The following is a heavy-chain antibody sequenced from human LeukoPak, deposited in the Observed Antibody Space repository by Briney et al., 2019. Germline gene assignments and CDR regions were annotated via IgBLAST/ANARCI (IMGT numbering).Heavy chain of an antibody. CDR1: GGSISSSSYY. J-gene: IGHJ4*02. Sequence: PSETLSLTCTVSGGSISSSSYYWGWIRQPPRKGLEWIGSIYYSGSTYYNPSLKSRVTISVDTSKNQFSLKLSSVTAADTAVYYCARAGKLVLRYFDWLFDYWGQGTLVTVSS. V-gene: IGHV4-39*07. CDR2: IYYSGST. D-gene: IGHD3-9*01. CDR3: ARAGKLVLRYFDWLFDY.